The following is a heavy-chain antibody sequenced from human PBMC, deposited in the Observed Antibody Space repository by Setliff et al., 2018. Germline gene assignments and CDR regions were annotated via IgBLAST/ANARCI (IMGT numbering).Heavy chain of an antibody. J-gene: IGHJ6*02. CDR3: ARDHVYGSQYYYYYYGMDV. Sequence: GGFLRLSCAASGFTFSRYWMSWVRQAPGKGLEWVANIKQDGSEKYYVDSVKGRFTISRDNAKNSLYLQMNSLRAEDTAVYYCARDHVYGSQYYYYYYGMDVWGQGTTVTVSS. CDR1: GFTFSRYW. D-gene: IGHD3-10*01. V-gene: IGHV3-7*01. CDR2: IKQDGSEK.